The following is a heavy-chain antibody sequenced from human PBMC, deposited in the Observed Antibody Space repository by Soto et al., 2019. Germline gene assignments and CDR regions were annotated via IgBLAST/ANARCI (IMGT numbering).Heavy chain of an antibody. V-gene: IGHV5-51*01. Sequence: GESLKVTCMGSGYSFTRYLIGWVRQMPGKGLEWMGIIYTGDSDTRYSPSCQGQVTISADKSISTAYLQWSSLKASDTATYYCARHSYYYHKDVWGKETRGTIAS. CDR2: IYTGDSDT. CDR3: ARHSYYYHKDV. CDR1: GYSFTRYL. J-gene: IGHJ6*03.